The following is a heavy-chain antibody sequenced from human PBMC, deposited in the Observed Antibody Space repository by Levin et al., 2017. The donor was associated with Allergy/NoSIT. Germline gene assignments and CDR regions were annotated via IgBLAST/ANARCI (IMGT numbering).Heavy chain of an antibody. CDR1: RGTFSSYP. CDR3: ARGDVSEILNGYYGH. D-gene: IGHD3-9*01. CDR2: VIPPFGTP. V-gene: IGHV1-69*05. J-gene: IGHJ4*02. Sequence: GASVKVSCKTSRGTFSSYPISWVRLAPGQGLEWMGGVIPPFGTPDYAQKFQGRVTLTRDTSITTVYMELTSLTSDDTAVFFCARGDVSEILNGYYGHWGQGTLLTVSS.